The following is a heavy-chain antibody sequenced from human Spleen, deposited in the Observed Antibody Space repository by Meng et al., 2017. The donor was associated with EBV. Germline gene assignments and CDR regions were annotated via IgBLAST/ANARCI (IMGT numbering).Heavy chain of an antibody. D-gene: IGHD1-26*01. CDR3: TRDIVGVTNF. CDR2: IFHSGTT. CDR1: GDSVRNSNW. V-gene: IGHV4-4*02. Sequence: GSGPGLGKPSGALALTCAVSGDSVRNSNWWSWVRQTPGKGLEWLGEIFHSGTTNYNPSLKSRATISLDKPKNQFSLNLISVTAADTALYYCTRDIVGVTNFWGQGILVTVSS. J-gene: IGHJ4*02.